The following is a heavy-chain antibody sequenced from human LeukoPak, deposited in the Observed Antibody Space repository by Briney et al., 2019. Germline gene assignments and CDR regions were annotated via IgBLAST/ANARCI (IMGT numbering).Heavy chain of an antibody. J-gene: IGHJ4*02. V-gene: IGHV3-11*06. D-gene: IGHD4-17*01. CDR2: ISSSSTYT. CDR3: AYSDHFDT. CDR1: GFTLSDYY. Sequence: GGSLRLSCAASGFTLSDYYMSWIRQAPGKGLEWVSYISSSSTYTNYADSVKGRCTISRDNAKNSLYLQMNRLTGEDTAVYYCAYSDHFDTWGQGTLVTVSS.